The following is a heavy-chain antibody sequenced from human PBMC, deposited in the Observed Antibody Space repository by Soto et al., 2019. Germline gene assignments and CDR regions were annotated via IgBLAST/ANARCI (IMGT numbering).Heavy chain of an antibody. D-gene: IGHD1-1*01. CDR2: IKQDGSVT. Sequence: EVQLVESGGGLVQPGGSLRLSCAASGFTFSDSWMSWVRQAPGKGLVWMANIKQDGSVTFYVNSVEGRFTLSRDNAKTSVYLHMKSLTAVDVAGYYGAGDVWSGPACGQGTLVTVSS. CDR1: GFTFSDSW. J-gene: IGHJ5*02. V-gene: IGHV3-7*01. CDR3: AGDVWSGPA.